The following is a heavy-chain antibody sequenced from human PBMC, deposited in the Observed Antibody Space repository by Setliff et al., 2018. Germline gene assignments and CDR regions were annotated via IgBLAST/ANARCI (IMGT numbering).Heavy chain of an antibody. Sequence: LRLSCAASGFTFSDYYMSWIRQAPGKGLQWVSAISGSGGSTYYADSVKGRFTISRDNAKNSLYLQMNSLRAEDTAVYYCARDREYYDSSTSCYSYYYYMDVWGKGTTVTVSS. J-gene: IGHJ6*03. V-gene: IGHV3-11*04. CDR2: ISGSGGST. CDR3: ARDREYYDSSTSCYSYYYYMDV. D-gene: IGHD2-2*02. CDR1: GFTFSDYY.